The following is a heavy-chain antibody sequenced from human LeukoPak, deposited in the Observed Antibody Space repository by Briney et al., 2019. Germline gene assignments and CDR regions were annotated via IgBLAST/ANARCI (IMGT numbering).Heavy chain of an antibody. CDR1: GYTFTSYG. CDR3: ARSTRRDGYNYPQFDY. J-gene: IGHJ4*02. V-gene: IGHV1-3*01. CDR2: INAGNGNT. D-gene: IGHD5-24*01. Sequence: ASVKVSCKASGYTFTSYGISWVRQAPGQRLEWMGWINAGNGNTKYSQKFQGRVTITRGTSASTAYMELSSLRSEDTAVYYCARSTRRDGYNYPQFDYWGQGTLVTVSS.